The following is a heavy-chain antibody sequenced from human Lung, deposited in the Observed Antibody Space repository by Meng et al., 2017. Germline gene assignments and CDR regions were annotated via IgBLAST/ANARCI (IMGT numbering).Heavy chain of an antibody. D-gene: IGHD4-11*01. V-gene: IGHV4-34*01. CDR1: GGSLSDYY. Sequence: GPGLLRPSATLSLPCVVSGGSLSDYYWGWIRQPPGKGLEWIGEISHSGSTNYNPSLESRATISVDTSQNNLSLKLSSVTAADSAVYYCARGPTTMAHDFDYWGQGTLVTVSS. CDR2: ISHSGST. CDR3: ARGPTTMAHDFDY. J-gene: IGHJ4*02.